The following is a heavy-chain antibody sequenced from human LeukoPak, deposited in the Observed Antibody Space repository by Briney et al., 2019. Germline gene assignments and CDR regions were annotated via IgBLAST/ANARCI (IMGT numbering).Heavy chain of an antibody. Sequence: GGSLRLSCAASGFIFSSYAMHWVRQAPGKGLEWVAVISYDGSNKYYADSVKGRFTISRDNSKNTLYLQMNSLRAEDTAVYYCARDITMVRGAFDYWGQGTLVTVSS. CDR3: ARDITMVRGAFDY. CDR1: GFIFSSYA. V-gene: IGHV3-30*04. J-gene: IGHJ4*02. CDR2: ISYDGSNK. D-gene: IGHD3-10*01.